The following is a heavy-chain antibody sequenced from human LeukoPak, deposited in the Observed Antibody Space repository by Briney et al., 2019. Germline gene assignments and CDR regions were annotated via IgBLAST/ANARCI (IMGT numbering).Heavy chain of an antibody. V-gene: IGHV1-46*01. CDR1: GYSFTSYH. D-gene: IGHD5-24*01. CDR3: ARVRDGYNDAYDI. Sequence: ASVKVSCKASGYSFTSYHMHWVRQAPGQGLEWMGIINPSGGSTNYAQKFQGRVTMTRDMSTSTVYMELSSLRSEDTAVYYCARVRDGYNDAYDIWGQGTMVTVTS. J-gene: IGHJ3*02. CDR2: INPSGGST.